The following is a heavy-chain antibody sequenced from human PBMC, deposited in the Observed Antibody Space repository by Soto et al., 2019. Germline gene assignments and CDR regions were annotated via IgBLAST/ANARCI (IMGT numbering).Heavy chain of an antibody. J-gene: IGHJ6*02. D-gene: IGHD3-3*01. CDR2: ISAYNGNT. CDR3: ARDPPPTHYDFWSGYYNFYYYYGMDV. V-gene: IGHV1-18*01. CDR1: GYTFTSYG. Sequence: QVQLVQSGAEVKKPGASVKVSCKASGYTFTSYGISWVRQAPGQGLEWMGWISAYNGNTNYAQKLQGRVTMTTDTSTSTAYMELRSLRSDDTAVYYCARDPPPTHYDFWSGYYNFYYYYGMDVWGQGTTVTVSS.